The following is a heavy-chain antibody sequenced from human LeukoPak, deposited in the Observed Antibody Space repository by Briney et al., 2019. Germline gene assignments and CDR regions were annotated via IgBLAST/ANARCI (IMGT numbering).Heavy chain of an antibody. CDR3: ARHLLRGQNFDY. V-gene: IGHV3-7*01. Sequence: GGSLRLSCGPSGFTVSDSWMSWFRLAPGQGLGWVASIKDDGSDKYYLDSVRGRFTISRDNAEDSLYLQLDDLRAEDTAVFYCARHLLRGQNFDYWGQGTLVTVSS. J-gene: IGHJ4*02. CDR1: GFTVSDSW. CDR2: IKDDGSDK.